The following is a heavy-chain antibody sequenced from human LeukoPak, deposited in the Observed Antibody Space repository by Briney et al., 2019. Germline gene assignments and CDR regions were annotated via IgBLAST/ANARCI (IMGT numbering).Heavy chain of an antibody. CDR3: ARHPKQQWLALVNGGYYFDY. CDR2: IYYSGST. J-gene: IGHJ4*02. D-gene: IGHD6-19*01. CDR1: GGSISSSSYY. Sequence: PSETLSLTCTVSGGSISSSSYYWGWIRQPPGKGLEWIGSIYYSGSTYYNPSLKSRVTISVDTSKNQFSLKLSSVTAADTAVYYCARHPKQQWLALVNGGYYFDYWGQGTLVTVSS. V-gene: IGHV4-39*01.